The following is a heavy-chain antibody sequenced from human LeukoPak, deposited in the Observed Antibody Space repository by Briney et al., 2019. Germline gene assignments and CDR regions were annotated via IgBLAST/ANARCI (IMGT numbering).Heavy chain of an antibody. V-gene: IGHV3-48*01. Sequence: PGGSLRLSCAASGFTFSTYSMNWVRQAPGKGLEWVSHISGSGSTIYYADSVKGRFTISRDNAENSLYLQMNSLRAEDTAVYYCARGVVPEAIQPLDYWGQGTLVTVSS. CDR1: GFTFSTYS. J-gene: IGHJ4*02. CDR2: ISGSGSTI. CDR3: ARGVVPEAIQPLDY. D-gene: IGHD2-2*02.